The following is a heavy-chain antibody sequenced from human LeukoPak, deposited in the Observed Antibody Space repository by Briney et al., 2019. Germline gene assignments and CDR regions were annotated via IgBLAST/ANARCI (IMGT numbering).Heavy chain of an antibody. J-gene: IGHJ5*02. CDR1: GYTFTSYD. CDR2: MNPNSGNT. CDR3: ARRPHYRYCSSTSCPSWFDP. V-gene: IGHV1-8*03. Sequence: GASVKVSCKASGYTFTSYDINWVRQATGQGLEWMGWMNPNSGNTGYAQKFQGRVTITRNTSISTAYMELSSLRSEDTAMYYCARRPHYRYCSSTSCPSWFDPWGQGTLVTVSS. D-gene: IGHD2-2*01.